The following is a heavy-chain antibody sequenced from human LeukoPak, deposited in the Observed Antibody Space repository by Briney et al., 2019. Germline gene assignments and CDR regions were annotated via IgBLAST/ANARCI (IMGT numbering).Heavy chain of an antibody. Sequence: PGGSLRLSCAASGFTFSIYGIHWVRQAPGKGLEWVAFIRYDGINKYYADSVKGRFTISRDNSKNTLYLQMNSLRAEDTAVYYCTRYCSSSSCFPHRGQGTLVTVSS. CDR2: IRYDGINK. J-gene: IGHJ4*02. D-gene: IGHD2-2*01. CDR3: TRYCSSSSCFPH. V-gene: IGHV3-30*02. CDR1: GFTFSIYG.